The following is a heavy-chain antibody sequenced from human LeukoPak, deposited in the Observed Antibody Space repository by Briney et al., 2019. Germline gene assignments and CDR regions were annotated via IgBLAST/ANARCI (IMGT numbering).Heavy chain of an antibody. Sequence: LETLSLTCTVSGGSISSYYWSWIRQPPGKGLEWIGYIYYSGSTNYNPSLKSRVTISVDTSKNQFSLKLSSVTAADTAVYYCARSDYDSSGYSPYYYYYMDVWGKGTTVTVSS. CDR2: IYYSGST. V-gene: IGHV4-59*01. CDR3: ARSDYDSSGYSPYYYYYMDV. J-gene: IGHJ6*03. CDR1: GGSISSYY. D-gene: IGHD3-22*01.